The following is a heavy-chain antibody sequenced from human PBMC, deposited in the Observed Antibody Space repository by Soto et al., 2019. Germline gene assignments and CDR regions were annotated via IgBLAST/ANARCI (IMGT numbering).Heavy chain of an antibody. CDR1: GYTFTSYG. CDR3: ASDQKAYYYDSSGYGRGALEI. D-gene: IGHD3-22*01. V-gene: IGHV1-18*01. CDR2: ISAFNGNT. J-gene: IGHJ3*02. Sequence: ASVKVSCKASGYTFTSYGISWVRQASGQGLEWMGWISAFNGNTNYAQKLQGRVTITTDTSTSTAYTELSSLRSEDTTVYYCASDQKAYYYDSSGYGRGALEIWGQGTMVTVSS.